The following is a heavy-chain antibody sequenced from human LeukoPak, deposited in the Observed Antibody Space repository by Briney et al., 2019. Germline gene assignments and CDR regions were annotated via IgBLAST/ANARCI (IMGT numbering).Heavy chain of an antibody. CDR3: ARVGWTGYQYYFDY. D-gene: IGHD3/OR15-3a*01. J-gene: IGHJ4*02. V-gene: IGHV4-4*02. CDR1: GGSISSSNW. Sequence: PSGTLSLTCAVSGGSISSSNWWSWVRQPPGKGLEWIGEIYHSGSTNYNPSLKSRVTISVDKSKNQFSLKLSPVTAADTAVYYCARVGWTGYQYYFDYWGQGTLVTVSS. CDR2: IYHSGST.